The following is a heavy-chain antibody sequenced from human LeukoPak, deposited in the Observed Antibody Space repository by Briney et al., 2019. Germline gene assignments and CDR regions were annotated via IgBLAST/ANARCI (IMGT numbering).Heavy chain of an antibody. J-gene: IGHJ6*02. D-gene: IGHD3-3*01. CDR1: GYSISSGYY. Sequence: SETLSLTCTVSGYSISSGYYWGWIRQPPGKGLEWIGSIYHSGSTYYNPSLKSRVTISVDTSKNQFSLKLSSVTAADTAVYYCARHVVESYYYYGMDVWGQGTTVTVSS. CDR2: IYHSGST. CDR3: ARHVVESYYYYGMDV. V-gene: IGHV4-38-2*02.